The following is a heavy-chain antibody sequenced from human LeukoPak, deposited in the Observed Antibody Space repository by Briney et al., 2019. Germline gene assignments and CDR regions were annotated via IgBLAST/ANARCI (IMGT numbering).Heavy chain of an antibody. CDR3: AKDYCSGGSCYRFDY. CDR1: GFTFSSYA. V-gene: IGHV3-64*04. CDR2: ISSNGGTT. Sequence: GGSLRLSCSASGFTFSSYAMHWVRQAPGKGLEYVSAISSNGGTTYYADSVKGRFTISRDNPNNTLYLQMNSLRAEDTAVYYCAKDYCSGGSCYRFDYWGQGTLVTVSS. D-gene: IGHD2-15*01. J-gene: IGHJ4*02.